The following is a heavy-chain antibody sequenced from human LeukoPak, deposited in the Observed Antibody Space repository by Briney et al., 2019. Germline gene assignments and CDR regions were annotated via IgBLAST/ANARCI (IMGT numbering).Heavy chain of an antibody. CDR2: IYYSGST. V-gene: IGHV4-30-4*08. CDR3: ARDREERTFDY. CDR1: GGSISSGDYY. Sequence: SQTLSLTCTVSGGSISSGDYYWSWICQPPGKGLEWIGYIYYSGSTYYNPSLKSRVTISVDTSKNQFSLKLSSVTAADTAVYYCARDREERTFDYWGQGTLVTVSS. D-gene: IGHD1-1*01. J-gene: IGHJ4*02.